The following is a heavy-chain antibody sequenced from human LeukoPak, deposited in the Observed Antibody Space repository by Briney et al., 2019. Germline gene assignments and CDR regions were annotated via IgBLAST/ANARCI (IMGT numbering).Heavy chain of an antibody. CDR2: IIPIFGTA. J-gene: IGHJ4*02. V-gene: IGHV1-69*13. CDR1: GYTFTGYY. Sequence: SVKVSCKASGYTFTGYYIHWVRQAPGQGLEWMGGIIPIFGTANYAQKFQGRVTITADESTSTAYMELSSLRSEDTAVYYCARETYGSGSLSWGQGTLVTVSS. CDR3: ARETYGSGSLS. D-gene: IGHD3-10*01.